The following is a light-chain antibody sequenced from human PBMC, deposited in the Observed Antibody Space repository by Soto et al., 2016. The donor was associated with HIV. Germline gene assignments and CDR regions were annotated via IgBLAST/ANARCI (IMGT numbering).Light chain of an antibody. CDR1: QGISSY. CDR2: MAS. V-gene: IGKV1-9*01. Sequence: DIQMTQSPSFLSASVGDRVTITCRASQGISSYLAWYQQKPGKAPKLLIYMASTLESGVPSRFSGSGSGTEFTLTISSLQPEDFATYYCQQYNPYLWTFGQGTMVDIK. CDR3: QQYNPYLWT. J-gene: IGKJ1*01.